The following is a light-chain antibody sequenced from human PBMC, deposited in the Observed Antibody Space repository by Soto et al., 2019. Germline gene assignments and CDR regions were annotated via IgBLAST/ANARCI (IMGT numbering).Light chain of an antibody. CDR1: SSDVGSYNL. Sequence: QSALTQPASVSGSPGQSITISCTGTSSDVGSYNLVSWYQQVPGTAPKAMIYEVSSRPSGVSNRFSGSKSGNTASLTISGLQAEDEAYYYCSSYTSSDTLVVFGTGTKVTVL. V-gene: IGLV2-14*02. CDR3: SSYTSSDTLVV. CDR2: EVS. J-gene: IGLJ1*01.